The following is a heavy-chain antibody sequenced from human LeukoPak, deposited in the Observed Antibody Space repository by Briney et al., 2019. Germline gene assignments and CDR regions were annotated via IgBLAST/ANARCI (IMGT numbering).Heavy chain of an antibody. CDR2: FKPDSCGT. V-gene: IGHV1-2*06. D-gene: IGHD6-19*01. Sequence: ASVRVSRAVSGYTLTGYVMHSVPQAPRPGLEWRGRFKPDSCGTNYAQKFQVRVAMTRDTSISTAYMELNRLRSDATAVDYCARWGRWQWLVRDWFDPRGQGTLVTVSS. CDR1: GYTLTGYV. J-gene: IGHJ5*02. CDR3: ARWGRWQWLVRDWFDP.